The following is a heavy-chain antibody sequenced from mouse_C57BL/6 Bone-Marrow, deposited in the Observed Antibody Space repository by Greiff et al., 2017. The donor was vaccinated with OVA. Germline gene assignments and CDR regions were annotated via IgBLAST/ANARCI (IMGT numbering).Heavy chain of an antibody. D-gene: IGHD2-3*01. V-gene: IGHV7-3*01. CDR3: ARGGWSLFAY. J-gene: IGHJ3*01. Sequence: EVKLMESGGGLVQPGGSLSLSCAASGFTFTDYYMSWVRQPPGTALEWLGFIRNKANGYTIEYSASVKGRFTISRDNSQSILYLQMNALRAEDSATYYCARGGWSLFAYWGQGTLVTVSA. CDR2: IRNKANGYTI. CDR1: GFTFTDYY.